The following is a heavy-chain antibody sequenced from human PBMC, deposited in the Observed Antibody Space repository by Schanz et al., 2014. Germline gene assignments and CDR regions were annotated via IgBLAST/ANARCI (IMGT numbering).Heavy chain of an antibody. D-gene: IGHD2-2*01. CDR3: AKDRLLGYQLQDAFDI. V-gene: IGHV3-30*04. Sequence: VQLVESGGGLVQPGRSLRLSCAASGAASGFTFSNYAMHWVRQSPGKGLEWVAVISYDEATKHYADSVKGRFTISRDNSQNTLYLQMSSLRLEDTAVYYCAKDRLLGYQLQDAFDIWGQGTLVTVSS. CDR1: GFTFSNYA. CDR2: ISYDEATK. J-gene: IGHJ3*02.